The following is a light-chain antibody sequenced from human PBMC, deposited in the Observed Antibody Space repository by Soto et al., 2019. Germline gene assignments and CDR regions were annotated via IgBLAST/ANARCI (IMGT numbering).Light chain of an antibody. CDR1: SSDVGGYNY. Sequence: QSVLTQPASVSGSPGQSITISCTGTSSDVGGYNYVSWYQQHPGKAPKLMIYDVSNWPSGVSNRFSGSKSGNTASLTISGLQAEDEADYYCSSXTNRSPFVFGTGTKVTVL. V-gene: IGLV2-14*01. CDR3: SSXTNRSPFV. CDR2: DVS. J-gene: IGLJ1*01.